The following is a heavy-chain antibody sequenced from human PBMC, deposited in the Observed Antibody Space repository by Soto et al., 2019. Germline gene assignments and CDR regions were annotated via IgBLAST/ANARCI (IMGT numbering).Heavy chain of an antibody. Sequence: PGGSLRLSCAASGFTFSSYWMSWVRQAPGKGLEWVANIKQDGSEKYYVDSVKGRFTISRDNAKNSLYLQMNSLRAEDTAVYYCAKASSGWDYYYYYGMDVWGQGTTVTVSS. D-gene: IGHD6-19*01. CDR2: IKQDGSEK. CDR1: GFTFSSYW. V-gene: IGHV3-7*03. CDR3: AKASSGWDYYYYYGMDV. J-gene: IGHJ6*02.